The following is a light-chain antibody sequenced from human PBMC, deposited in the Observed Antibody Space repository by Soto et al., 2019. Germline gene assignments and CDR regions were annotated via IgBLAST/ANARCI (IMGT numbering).Light chain of an antibody. CDR1: SSDVGAYNY. CDR2: KVS. J-gene: IGLJ1*01. CDR3: SSFTISSTLDI. V-gene: IGLV2-14*01. Sequence: QSALTQPASVSGSPGQSITISCAGTSSDVGAYNYVSWYQHHPGKAPKLIIYKVSNRPSGVSNRFSGSKSGNTASLTISGLQAEDEADYYCSSFTISSTLDIFGPGTKLTVL.